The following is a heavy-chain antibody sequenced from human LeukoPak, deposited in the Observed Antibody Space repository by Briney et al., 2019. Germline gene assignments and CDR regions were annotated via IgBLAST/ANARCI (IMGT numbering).Heavy chain of an antibody. CDR2: ISSSSRST. CDR3: AIGDSLGELSSSFEY. CDR1: GFTFRDYF. J-gene: IGHJ4*02. Sequence: GGSLRLSCVASGFTFRDYFMSWIRQAPGKGLEWLSHISSSSRSTNYADSVKGRFTISRDNAKNSVFLQMNSLRAEDTAVYYCAIGDSLGELSSSFEYWGQGTLVTVSS. D-gene: IGHD3-16*02. V-gene: IGHV3-11*06.